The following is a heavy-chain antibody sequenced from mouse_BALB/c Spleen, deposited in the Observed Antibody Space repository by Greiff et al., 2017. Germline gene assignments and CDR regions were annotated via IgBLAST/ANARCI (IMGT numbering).Heavy chain of an antibody. Sequence: QVQLQQSGAELVKPGASVKMSCKASGYTFTSYWMHWVKQRPGQGLEWIGVIDPSDSYTSYNQKFTGKATLTVDTSSSTAYMQLSSLTSEDSAVYYCTRRGTARYYAMDYWGQGTSVTVSS. CDR2: IDPSDSYT. V-gene: IGHV1S127*01. D-gene: IGHD1-2*01. J-gene: IGHJ4*01. CDR3: TRRGTARYYAMDY. CDR1: GYTFTSYW.